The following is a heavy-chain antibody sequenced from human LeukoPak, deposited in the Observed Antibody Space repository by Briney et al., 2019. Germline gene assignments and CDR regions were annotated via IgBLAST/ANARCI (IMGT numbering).Heavy chain of an antibody. CDR3: ARDPAAAGSYYFDY. CDR1: GFTFSSNA. J-gene: IGHJ4*02. Sequence: PGGSLRLSCAASGFTFSSNALHWVRQAPGQGLEWVAVISYDGENKSYADSVRGRFTISRDTSKNTLYLQMNSLRPEDTAVYYCARDPAAAGSYYFDYWGQGILVTVSS. V-gene: IGHV3-30*04. D-gene: IGHD6-13*01. CDR2: ISYDGENK.